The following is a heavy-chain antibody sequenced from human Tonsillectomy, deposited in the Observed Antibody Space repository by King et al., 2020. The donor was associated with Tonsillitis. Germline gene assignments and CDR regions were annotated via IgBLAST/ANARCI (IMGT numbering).Heavy chain of an antibody. J-gene: IGHJ6*02. V-gene: IGHV6-1*01. CDR3: TRAFFDPGDQTYSFGMDV. Sequence: VQLQQSGPGLVKPSQTLSLTCAISGDSVSSNSAAWNWIRQSPSRGLEWLGRTYYRSKWYNDYAVSVKSRITINPDTSKNQVSLQLNSVTPEDTDVYYSTRAFFDPGDQTYSFGMDVWGQGPTLTASS. CDR2: TYYRSKWYN. D-gene: IGHD3-16*01. CDR1: GDSVSSNSAA.